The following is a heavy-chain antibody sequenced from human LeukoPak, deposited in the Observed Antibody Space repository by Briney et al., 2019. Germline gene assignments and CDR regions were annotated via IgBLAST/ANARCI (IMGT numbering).Heavy chain of an antibody. V-gene: IGHV4-61*02. CDR3: ARAGEGLLDAFDI. J-gene: IGHJ3*02. CDR1: GGSITTGSYH. D-gene: IGHD2-21*01. Sequence: PSETLSLTCSVYGGSITTGSYHWTWIRQPAGKGLQWIGRIYFSGSTSYNPSLKSRVTISIETSKNQFSLKLSSVTAADTAVYYCARAGEGLLDAFDIWGQGTMVTVSS. CDR2: IYFSGST.